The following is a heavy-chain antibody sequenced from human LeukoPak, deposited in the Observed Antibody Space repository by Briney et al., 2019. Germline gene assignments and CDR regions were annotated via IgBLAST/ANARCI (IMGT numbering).Heavy chain of an antibody. CDR3: ARGYYDSSGPQAFDI. J-gene: IGHJ3*02. CDR1: GFTFSSYE. CDR2: ISSSGSTI. Sequence: PGGSLRLSCAASGFTFSSYEMNWVRQAPGRGLEWVSYISSSGSTIYYADSVKGRFTISRDNAKNSLYLQMNSLRAEDTAVYYCARGYYDSSGPQAFDIWGQGTMVTVSS. V-gene: IGHV3-48*03. D-gene: IGHD3-22*01.